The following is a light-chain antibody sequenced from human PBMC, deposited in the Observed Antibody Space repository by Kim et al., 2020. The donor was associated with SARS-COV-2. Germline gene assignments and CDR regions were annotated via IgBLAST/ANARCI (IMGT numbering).Light chain of an antibody. CDR3: LLYYGGVWV. CDR2: TAS. J-gene: IGLJ3*02. CDR1: TGAVTSGYY. Sequence: QAVVTQEPSLTVSPGGTVTLTCASNTGAVTSGYYPNWFQLKPGQAPRSMIHTASGRHSWTPARFSGSLLGGKAALTLSGVQPEDEAEYYCLLYYGGVWVFGGGTKLTFL. V-gene: IGLV7-43*01.